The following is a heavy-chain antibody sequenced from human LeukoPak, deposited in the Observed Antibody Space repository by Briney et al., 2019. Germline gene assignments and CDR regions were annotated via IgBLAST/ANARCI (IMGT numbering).Heavy chain of an antibody. Sequence: GGSLRLSCAASGFTFSSYWMSWVRQAPGKGLEWVANIKQDGSEKYYVDSVKGRFTISRDNSKNTLYLQMNSLKAEDTAVYYCASAGYCSTISCYNDYWGQGTLVTVSS. J-gene: IGHJ4*02. CDR3: ASAGYCSTISCYNDY. CDR1: GFTFSSYW. V-gene: IGHV3-7*03. D-gene: IGHD2-2*02. CDR2: IKQDGSEK.